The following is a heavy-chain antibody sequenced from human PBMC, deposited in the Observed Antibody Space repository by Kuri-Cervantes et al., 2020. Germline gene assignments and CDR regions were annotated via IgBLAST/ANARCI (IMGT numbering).Heavy chain of an antibody. V-gene: IGHV3-30-3*01. CDR2: ISYDGSNK. D-gene: IGHD4-23*01. J-gene: IGHJ4*02. CDR1: GFTFSSYA. Sequence: GGSLRLSCAASGFTFSSYAMHWVRQAPGKGLEWVAVISYDGSNKYYADSVKGRFTISRDNAKNSLYLQMNSLRAEDTAVYYCARDLGNDYGGNSGVGYWGQGTLVTVSS. CDR3: ARDLGNDYGGNSGVGY.